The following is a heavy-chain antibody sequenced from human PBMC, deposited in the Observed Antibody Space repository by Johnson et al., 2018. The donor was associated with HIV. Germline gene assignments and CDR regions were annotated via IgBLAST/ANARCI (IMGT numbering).Heavy chain of an antibody. V-gene: IGHV3-30*04. CDR2: ISYDGSNK. J-gene: IGHJ3*02. CDR3: AKVDGSGTWGAFDI. Sequence: QLVESGGGVVQPGRSLRLSCAASGFTFSSYAMHWVRQAPGKGLEWVAVISYDGSNKYYADSVKGRFTISRDNSKNTLYLQMNSLRAEDTAVYYCAKVDGSGTWGAFDIWGQGTMVTVSS. CDR1: GFTFSSYA. D-gene: IGHD3-10*01.